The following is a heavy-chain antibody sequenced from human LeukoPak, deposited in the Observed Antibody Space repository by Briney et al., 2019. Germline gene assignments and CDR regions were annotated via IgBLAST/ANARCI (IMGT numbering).Heavy chain of an antibody. V-gene: IGHV3-48*01. Sequence: PGGSLRLSCAASGFTFSSYSMNWVRQAPGKGLEWVSYISSSSSIIYYADSVKGRFTISRDNAKNLLYLQMNSLRAEDTAVYYCARGMVRGVIDYYYYYMGVWGKGTTVTVSS. CDR3: ARGMVRGVIDYYYYYMGV. CDR2: ISSSSSII. J-gene: IGHJ6*03. D-gene: IGHD3-10*01. CDR1: GFTFSSYS.